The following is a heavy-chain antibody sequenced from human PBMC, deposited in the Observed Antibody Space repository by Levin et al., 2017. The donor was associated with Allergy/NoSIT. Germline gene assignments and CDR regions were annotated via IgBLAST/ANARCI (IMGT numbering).Heavy chain of an antibody. Sequence: GGSLRLSCAASXXXXSSCESSGRREATGKGLEWVSAIGIAGDTYYPGSVKGRFTISRDDAKNSLYLQMNSLRAGDTAVYYCARETGMGSSGWGGLDYWGQGTLVTVSS. CDR3: ARETGMGSSGWGGLDY. CDR2: IGIAGDT. J-gene: IGHJ4*02. D-gene: IGHD6-25*01. CDR1: XXXXSSCE. V-gene: IGHV3-13*04.